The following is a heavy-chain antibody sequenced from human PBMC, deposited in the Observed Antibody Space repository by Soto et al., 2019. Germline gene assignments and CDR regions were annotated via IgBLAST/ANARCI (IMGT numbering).Heavy chain of an antibody. CDR2: IYYSGST. CDR1: GGSISSGGYY. Sequence: QVQLQESGPGLVKPSQTLSLTCTVSGGSISSGGYYWSWIRQHPGKGLEWIGYIYYSGSTYYNPSLKSRVTISVDTSKNQFSLKLSSVTAADTAVYYCARDQYDGPYSSLNWFDPWGQGTLVTVSS. D-gene: IGHD6-6*01. J-gene: IGHJ5*02. V-gene: IGHV4-31*03. CDR3: ARDQYDGPYSSLNWFDP.